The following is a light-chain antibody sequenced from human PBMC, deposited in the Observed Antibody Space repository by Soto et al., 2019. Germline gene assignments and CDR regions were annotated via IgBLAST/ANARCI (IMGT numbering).Light chain of an antibody. CDR2: ASS. V-gene: IGKV3-15*01. CDR3: QQFDKWPGT. J-gene: IGKJ1*01. Sequence: EVVMTQSPDTLSVSPGETATLSCRASQSVSRNFAWYQQKPGQAPRLLIYASSTRATGVPVRFSGSGSGTVFSLTISGLQSEDFALYFCQQFDKWPGTFGQGTKVEIK. CDR1: QSVSRN.